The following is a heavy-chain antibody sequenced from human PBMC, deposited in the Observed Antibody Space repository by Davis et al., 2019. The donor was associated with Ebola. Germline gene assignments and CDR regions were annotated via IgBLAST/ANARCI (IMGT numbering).Heavy chain of an antibody. V-gene: IGHV4-59*08. Sequence: PSETLSLTCTVSGGSLRSYYWTWIRHSPGKGLQWIGHTYHSGRTNYNPSLENRVTISVDASKNQISLEVASVTAADTAVYYCARQTYDTVDYHYYAMDVWGHGTTVTVSS. J-gene: IGHJ6*02. CDR1: GGSLRSYY. D-gene: IGHD5-12*01. CDR2: TYHSGRT. CDR3: ARQTYDTVDYHYYAMDV.